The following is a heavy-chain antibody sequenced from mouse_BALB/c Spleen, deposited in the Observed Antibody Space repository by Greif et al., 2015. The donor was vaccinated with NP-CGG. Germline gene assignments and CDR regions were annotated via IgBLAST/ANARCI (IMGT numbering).Heavy chain of an antibody. J-gene: IGHJ1*01. CDR1: GYTFTSYY. Sequence: VQLQQSGAELVKPGASVKLSCKASGYTFTSYYMFWVKQRPGQGLEWIGEINPSNGGTNFNEKFKSKATLTVDKSPSTAYMQLSSLTSEDSAVYYCTRYGSYRYFDVWGAGTTVTVSS. D-gene: IGHD2-1*01. CDR2: INPSNGGT. V-gene: IGHV1S81*02. CDR3: TRYGSYRYFDV.